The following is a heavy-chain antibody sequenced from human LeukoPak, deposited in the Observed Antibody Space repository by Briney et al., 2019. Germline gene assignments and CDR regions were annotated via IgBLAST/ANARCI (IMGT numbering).Heavy chain of an antibody. CDR1: GFTFSSYW. Sequence: QTGGSLRLSCAASGFTFSSYWMSWVRQAPGKGLEWVANIKQDGSEKYYVDSVKGRFTISRDNSKNTLYLQMNSLRAEDTAVYYCAKDLDPGLSVGALRYFDYWGQGTLVTVSS. CDR3: AKDLDPGLSVGALRYFDY. V-gene: IGHV3-7*01. D-gene: IGHD1-26*01. J-gene: IGHJ4*02. CDR2: IKQDGSEK.